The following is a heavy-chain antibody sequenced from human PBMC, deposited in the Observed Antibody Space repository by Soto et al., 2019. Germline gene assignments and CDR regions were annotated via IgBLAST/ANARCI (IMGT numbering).Heavy chain of an antibody. Sequence: GGSLRLSCAASGFTFSSYSMNWVRQAPGKGLEWVSSISSSSSYIYYADSVKGRFTISRDNGKNSLYLQMNSLGAEDTAVYYCASIYCSGGSCYPVYFDYWGQGTLVTVSS. V-gene: IGHV3-21*01. CDR1: GFTFSSYS. D-gene: IGHD2-15*01. CDR3: ASIYCSGGSCYPVYFDY. J-gene: IGHJ4*02. CDR2: ISSSSSYI.